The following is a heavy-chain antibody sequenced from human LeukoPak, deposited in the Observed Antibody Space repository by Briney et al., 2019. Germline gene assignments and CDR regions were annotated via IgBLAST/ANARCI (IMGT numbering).Heavy chain of an antibody. CDR2: ISYDGTNK. Sequence: PGGSLRLSCAVSGFTFSSYAMHWVRQAPGKGLEWVAVISYDGTNKYYADSGKGRLTISRDNSKNTLYLQMTSLSAEETAVYYCARDVRDGSNSHLGWVDYWGQGTLVTVSS. CDR3: ARDVRDGSNSHLGWVDY. V-gene: IGHV3-30*04. CDR1: GFTFSSYA. D-gene: IGHD5-24*01. J-gene: IGHJ4*02.